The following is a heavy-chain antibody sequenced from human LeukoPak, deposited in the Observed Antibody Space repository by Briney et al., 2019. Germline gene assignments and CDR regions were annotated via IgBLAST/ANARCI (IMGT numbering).Heavy chain of an antibody. CDR2: ISYDGSNK. CDR3: ARVRGTMIVAVTLEY. CDR1: GFIFSNYA. V-gene: IGHV3-30*19. D-gene: IGHD3-22*01. Sequence: GGSLRLSCAASGFIFSNYAMHWVRQAPGKGLEWGAVISYDGSNKYYADSVKGRFTISRDNSKNTLYLQMNSLRAEDTAVYYCARVRGTMIVAVTLEYWGQGTLVTVSS. J-gene: IGHJ4*02.